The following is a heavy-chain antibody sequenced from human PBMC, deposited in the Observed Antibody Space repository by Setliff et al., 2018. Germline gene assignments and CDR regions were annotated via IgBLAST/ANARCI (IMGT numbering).Heavy chain of an antibody. CDR3: ASDGQGSYNFWSGSYYYYGMDV. CDR1: GYTFTSYG. CDR2: ISAYNGNT. D-gene: IGHD3-3*01. J-gene: IGHJ6*02. Sequence: ASVKVSCKASGYTFTSYGISWVRQAPGQGLEWMGWISAYNGNTNYAQKLQGRVTMTTDTSTSTAYMELRSLRSDDTAVYYCASDGQGSYNFWSGSYYYYGMDVWGQGTTVTVSS. V-gene: IGHV1-18*01.